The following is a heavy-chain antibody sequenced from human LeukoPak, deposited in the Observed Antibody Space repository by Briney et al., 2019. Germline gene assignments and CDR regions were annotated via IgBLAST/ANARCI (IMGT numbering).Heavy chain of an antibody. Sequence: GGSLRLSCAASGFTFSSYWMSWVRQAPGKGLEWVANIKQDGSEKYYVDSVKGRFTISRDNAKNSLYLQMNSLRAEDTAVYYCARDSSSWYYYYYYMDVGGKGTTVTVSS. CDR2: IKQDGSEK. D-gene: IGHD6-13*01. J-gene: IGHJ6*03. V-gene: IGHV3-7*01. CDR3: ARDSSSWYYYYYYMDV. CDR1: GFTFSSYW.